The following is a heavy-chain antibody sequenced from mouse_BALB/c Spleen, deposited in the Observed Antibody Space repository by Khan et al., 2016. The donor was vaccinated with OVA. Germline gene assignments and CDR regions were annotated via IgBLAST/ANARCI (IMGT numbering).Heavy chain of an antibody. CDR3: ARWPRGY. CDR1: GYNIKDTY. J-gene: IGHJ2*01. Sequence: VQLQQPGAELVKPGASVKLSCTASGYNIKDTYMHWVKQRPEQGLEWIGRIDPANGNTEYDPKFQGKATITADPPSNTAYLQLSSLTSEDTAVYYCARWPRGYWGQGTTLTVSS. CDR2: IDPANGNT. V-gene: IGHV14-3*02.